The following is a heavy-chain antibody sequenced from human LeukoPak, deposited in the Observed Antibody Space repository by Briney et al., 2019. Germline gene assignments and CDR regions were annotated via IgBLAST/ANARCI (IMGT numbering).Heavy chain of an antibody. CDR2: IDYSGGSS. V-gene: IGHV3-23*01. CDR1: GFTLSSYE. J-gene: IGHJ4*02. Sequence: GGSLRLSCTVSGFTLSSYEMSWIRQAPGKGLEWVSSIDYSGGSSYYADSVKGRFTISRDNSKNTLYLQMNSLRAEDTAVYYCATIDYWGQGTLVTVSS. CDR3: ATIDY.